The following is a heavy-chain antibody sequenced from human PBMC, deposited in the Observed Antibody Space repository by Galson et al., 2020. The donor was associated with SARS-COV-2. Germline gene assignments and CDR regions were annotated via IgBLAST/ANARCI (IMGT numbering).Heavy chain of an antibody. CDR2: IYYSGST. J-gene: IGHJ6*02. D-gene: IGHD3-3*01. V-gene: IGHV4-59*01. CDR1: GGSISSYY. Sequence: ETLSLTCTVSGGSISSYYWSWIRQPPGKGLEWIGYIYYSGSTNYNPSLKSRVTISVDTSKNQFSLKLSSVTAADTAVYYCARGDEYYDFWSGYSYGMDVWGQGTTVTVSS. CDR3: ARGDEYYDFWSGYSYGMDV.